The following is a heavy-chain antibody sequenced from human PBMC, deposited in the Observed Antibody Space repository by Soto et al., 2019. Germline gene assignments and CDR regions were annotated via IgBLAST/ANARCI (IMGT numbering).Heavy chain of an antibody. CDR3: AMATAPHYCSSTSCYSNYSRGP. J-gene: IGHJ5*02. CDR1: GYSFITYW. CDR2: IYPGDSDT. Sequence: GESMKISCRTSGYSFITYWIGWVRQMPGKGLEWMGIIYPGDSDTRYSPSFQGQVTISADKSISTAYLQWSSLKASDTAMYYCAMATAPHYCSSTSCYSNYSRGPWGPGPLVTVSS. D-gene: IGHD2-2*01. V-gene: IGHV5-51*01.